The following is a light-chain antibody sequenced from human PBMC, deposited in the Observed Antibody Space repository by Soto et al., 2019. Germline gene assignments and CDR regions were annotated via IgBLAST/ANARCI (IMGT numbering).Light chain of an antibody. CDR1: KLGDKY. Sequence: SYELTQPPSVSVSPGQTASITCSGDKLGDKYACWYQQKPGQSPVLVIHQDSKRPSGIPERFSGSNSGDTATLTISGTQAMDEADYYCQAWDDSTATYVFGTGTKLTVL. V-gene: IGLV3-1*01. CDR3: QAWDDSTATYV. CDR2: QDS. J-gene: IGLJ1*01.